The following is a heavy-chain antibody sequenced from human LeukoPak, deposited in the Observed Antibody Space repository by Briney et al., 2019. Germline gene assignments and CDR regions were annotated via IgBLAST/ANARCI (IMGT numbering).Heavy chain of an antibody. CDR2: IIPIFGTA. Sequence: ASVKVSCKASGGTFSSYAISWVRQAPGQGLEWMGGIIPIFGTANYAQKFQGRVTITADESTSTAYMELSSLRSEDTAVYYCARDRGHIVVVPAATYYYYGMDVWGQGTTVTVSS. V-gene: IGHV1-69*13. CDR3: ARDRGHIVVVPAATYYYYGMDV. J-gene: IGHJ6*02. CDR1: GGTFSSYA. D-gene: IGHD2-2*01.